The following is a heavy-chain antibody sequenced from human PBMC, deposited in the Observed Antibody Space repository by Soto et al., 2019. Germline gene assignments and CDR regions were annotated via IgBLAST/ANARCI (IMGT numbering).Heavy chain of an antibody. V-gene: IGHV1-46*01. J-gene: IGHJ5*01. D-gene: IGHD3-3*02. CDR1: GYSFFSYY. Sequence: ASVKVSCKASGYSFFSYYIHWVRQAPGQGLEWMGRFLASGGNTEYAQRFRGRVSMTRXTXSTXTXSLEXTSLTSDDKAVYYCARGGATIFGVIDSWGQ. CDR3: ARGGATIFGVIDS. CDR2: FLASGGNT.